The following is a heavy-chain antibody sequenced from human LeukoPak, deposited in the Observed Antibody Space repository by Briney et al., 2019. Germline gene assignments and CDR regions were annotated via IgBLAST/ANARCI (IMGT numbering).Heavy chain of an antibody. V-gene: IGHV3-30*03. CDR3: ARAPSGTCDY. CDR1: GFTFSSYG. CDR2: ISYDGSNK. Sequence: GGSLRLSCAASGFTFSSYGMHWVRQAPGKGLEWVAVISYDGSNKYYADSVKGRFTISRDNAKNSLYLQMNSLRAEDTAVYYCARAPSGTCDYWGQGTLVTVSS. J-gene: IGHJ4*02.